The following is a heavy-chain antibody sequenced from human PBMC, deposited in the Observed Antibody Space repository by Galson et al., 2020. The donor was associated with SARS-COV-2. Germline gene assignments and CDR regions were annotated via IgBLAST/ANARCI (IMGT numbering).Heavy chain of an antibody. D-gene: IGHD6-19*01. CDR2: IDSGTGGT. J-gene: IGHJ5*02. CDR1: GFTFRSYA. Sequence: GGSLRLSCAASGFTFRSYAMSWFRQAPGKGLEWVSAIDSGTGGTHYADSVKGRFTISRDDSQNMMYLQMNNLRADDLAIYYCARPGLTVAYTRWFDPWGQGARVTVSP. CDR3: ARPGLTVAYTRWFDP. V-gene: IGHV3-23*01.